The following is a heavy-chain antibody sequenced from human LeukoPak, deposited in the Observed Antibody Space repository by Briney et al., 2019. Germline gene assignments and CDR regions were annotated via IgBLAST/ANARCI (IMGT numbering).Heavy chain of an antibody. Sequence: GGSLRLSCAASGFTFSSYSMNWVRQAPGKGLEWVSSISSTGSYKYYADSVKGRFTISRDNAENSLYLQMNSLRAEDTAVYYCAGDGYGAVEDYYYYYGMDVWGQGTTVTVSS. V-gene: IGHV3-21*01. D-gene: IGHD4-17*01. CDR2: ISSTGSYK. J-gene: IGHJ6*02. CDR1: GFTFSSYS. CDR3: AGDGYGAVEDYYYYYGMDV.